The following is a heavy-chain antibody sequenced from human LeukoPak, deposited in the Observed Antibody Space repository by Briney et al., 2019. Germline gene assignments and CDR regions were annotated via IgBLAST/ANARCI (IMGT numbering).Heavy chain of an antibody. D-gene: IGHD4-17*01. CDR2: IYHSGST. CDR3: ASRNGASEYFQH. CDR1: GGSISSGGYS. J-gene: IGHJ1*01. V-gene: IGHV4-30-2*01. Sequence: PSETLSLTCAVSGGSISSGGYSWSWIRQPPGKGLEWIGYIYHSGSTYYNPSLKSRVTISVDRSKNQFSLKLSSVTAADTAVYYCASRNGASEYFQHWGQGTLVTVSS.